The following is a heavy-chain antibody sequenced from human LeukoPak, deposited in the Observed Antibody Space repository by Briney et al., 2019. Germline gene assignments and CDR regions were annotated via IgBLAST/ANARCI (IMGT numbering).Heavy chain of an antibody. J-gene: IGHJ4*02. Sequence: GGSLRLSCAASGFPFQDSGLSWVRHAPGKGLEWLSGTNWNGDTTVYADSVKGRFTISRDNAKNSLYLQMNSLRADDTAFYYCARQTRGYVYYFDYWGQGTLVTVSS. CDR3: ARQTRGYVYYFDY. D-gene: IGHD2-2*01. CDR2: TNWNGDTT. CDR1: GFPFQDSG. V-gene: IGHV3-20*04.